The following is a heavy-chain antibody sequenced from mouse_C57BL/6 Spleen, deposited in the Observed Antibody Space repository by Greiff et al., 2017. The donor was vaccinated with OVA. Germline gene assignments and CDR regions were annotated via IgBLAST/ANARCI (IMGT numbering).Heavy chain of an antibody. CDR3: VRQGDYYGSSSYAMDY. CDR2: IRSKSNNYAT. D-gene: IGHD1-1*01. Sequence: GGGLVQPKGSLKLSCAASGFSFNTYAMNWVRQAPGKGLEWVARIRSKSNNYATYYADSVKDRFTISRDDSESMLYLQMNNLKTEGTAMYYCVRQGDYYGSSSYAMDYWGQGTSVTVSS. CDR1: GFSFNTYA. J-gene: IGHJ4*01. V-gene: IGHV10-1*01.